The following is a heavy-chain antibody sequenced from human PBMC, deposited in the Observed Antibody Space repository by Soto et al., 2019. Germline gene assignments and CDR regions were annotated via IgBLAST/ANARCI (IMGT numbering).Heavy chain of an antibody. Sequence: PGGSLRLSCAASGVTFSSYAMDWVRQAPGKGLEWVAVISYDGSNKYYADSVKGRFTISRDNSKNTLYLQMNSLRAEDTAVYYCARDLDCSGGSCYHYFDYWGQGTLVTVSS. CDR1: GVTFSSYA. D-gene: IGHD2-15*01. V-gene: IGHV3-30-3*01. J-gene: IGHJ4*02. CDR3: ARDLDCSGGSCYHYFDY. CDR2: ISYDGSNK.